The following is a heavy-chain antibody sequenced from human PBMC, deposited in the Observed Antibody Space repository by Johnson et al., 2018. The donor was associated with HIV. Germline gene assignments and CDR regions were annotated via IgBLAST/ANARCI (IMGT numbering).Heavy chain of an antibody. J-gene: IGHJ3*02. V-gene: IGHV3-11*04. Sequence: QVQLVESGGGLVKPGGSLRLSCAASGFTFSDYYMSWVRQAPGKGLEWVSYISSSGSIIYYADSVKGRFTISRDNAKNSLYLQMNSLRAEDTAVYYCARVRRREQKLDAFDIWGQGTMVTVSS. CDR3: ARVRRREQKLDAFDI. CDR1: GFTFSDYY. CDR2: ISSSGSII. D-gene: IGHD1-26*01.